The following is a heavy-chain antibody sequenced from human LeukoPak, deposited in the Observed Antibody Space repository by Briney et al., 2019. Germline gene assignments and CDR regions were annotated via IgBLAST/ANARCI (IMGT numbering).Heavy chain of an antibody. J-gene: IGHJ4*02. V-gene: IGHV3-74*01. D-gene: IGHD5-12*01. CDR3: TTIGGYSGYDSPFDY. CDR1: GFTFSSYW. Sequence: PGGSLRLSCAASGFTFSSYWMHWVRQAPGKGLVWVSRINSDGSSTSYADSVKGRFTISRDNAKNTLYLQMNSLRAEDTAVYYCTTIGGYSGYDSPFDYWGQGTLVTVSS. CDR2: INSDGSST.